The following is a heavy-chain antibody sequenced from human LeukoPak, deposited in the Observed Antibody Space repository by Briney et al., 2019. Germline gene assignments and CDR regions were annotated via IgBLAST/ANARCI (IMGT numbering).Heavy chain of an antibody. CDR1: GFTFSSHW. V-gene: IGHV3-7*03. CDR3: ARNEKWGRDY. J-gene: IGHJ4*02. Sequence: PGGSLRLSCAASGFTFSSHWMSWVRQAPGKGLGWVANIVQDGSQKYYVDSVKGRFTISRDNGKNSLYLQMNSLRAEDTAVYYCARNEKWGRDYWGQGTLVTVSS. D-gene: IGHD1-26*01. CDR2: IVQDGSQK.